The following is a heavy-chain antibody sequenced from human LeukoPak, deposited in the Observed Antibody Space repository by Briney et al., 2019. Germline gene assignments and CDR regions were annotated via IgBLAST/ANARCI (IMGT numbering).Heavy chain of an antibody. V-gene: IGHV3-74*01. CDR3: ARGHSTGCFDY. Sequence: GGSLRLSCAASGFTFSSYRIHWVRQAPGKGLVWVSRINSGGSVSIYADSVKGRFTISRDNAQNTVYLQMNSLRAEDTAIYYCARGHSTGCFDYWGQGTLVTVSS. D-gene: IGHD1-14*01. J-gene: IGHJ4*02. CDR2: INSGGSVS. CDR1: GFTFSSYR.